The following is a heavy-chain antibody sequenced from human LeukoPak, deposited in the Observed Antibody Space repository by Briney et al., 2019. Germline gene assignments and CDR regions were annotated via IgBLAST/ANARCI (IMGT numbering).Heavy chain of an antibody. V-gene: IGHV3-33*06. CDR3: AKAHGGLDYSIDY. CDR2: IWYDGSNK. Sequence: GGSLRLSCAASGFTFSSYGMHWVRQAPGKGLEWVAVIWYDGSNKYYADSVKGRFTISRDNSKNTLYLQMNSLRAEDTAVYYCAKAHGGLDYSIDYWGQGTLVTVSS. CDR1: GFTFSSYG. J-gene: IGHJ4*02. D-gene: IGHD4-4*01.